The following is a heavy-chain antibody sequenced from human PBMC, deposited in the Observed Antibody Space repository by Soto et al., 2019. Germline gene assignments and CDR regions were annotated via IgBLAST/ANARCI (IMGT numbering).Heavy chain of an antibody. D-gene: IGHD1-26*01. Sequence: QVQLVQSGAEVKKPGASVKVSCKASGYTFTTYAMHWVRQAPGQRLEWMGWINAGNGNTKYSQKFQGRVTITRDTSASTAYIELSSLRSEDTAVYYCAREGGVRPFDPWGQGTLVTVSS. CDR1: GYTFTTYA. CDR3: AREGGVRPFDP. CDR2: INAGNGNT. V-gene: IGHV1-3*01. J-gene: IGHJ5*02.